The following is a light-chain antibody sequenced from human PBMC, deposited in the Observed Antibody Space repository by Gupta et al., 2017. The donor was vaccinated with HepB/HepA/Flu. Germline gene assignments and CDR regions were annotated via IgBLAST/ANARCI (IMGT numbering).Light chain of an antibody. Sequence: SSALPHDPAASLALGQTVRITCQGDSLRSYYASWYQQKPGHAAVPVIFCKNSRPSWIPDRFSGSTSGNTASLTITGALEEDEEDYYCYSRDTSDNHVVFGGGTKLTVL. CDR1: SLRSYY. CDR2: CKN. CDR3: YSRDTSDNHVV. J-gene: IGLJ2*01. V-gene: IGLV3-19*01.